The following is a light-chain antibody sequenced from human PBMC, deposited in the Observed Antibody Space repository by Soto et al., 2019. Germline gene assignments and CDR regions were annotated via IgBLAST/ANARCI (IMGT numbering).Light chain of an antibody. J-gene: IGKJ5*01. CDR3: QQYNNWPPIT. V-gene: IGKV3-15*01. Sequence: EIVMTQSPATLSVSPGERATFSCRASQSISSRLAWYQQKPGQAPRLLIYGASTRATGIPARFSGSGSGTEFTLTISSLQSEDFGVYYWQQYNNWPPITFGQGTRLEI. CDR2: GAS. CDR1: QSISSR.